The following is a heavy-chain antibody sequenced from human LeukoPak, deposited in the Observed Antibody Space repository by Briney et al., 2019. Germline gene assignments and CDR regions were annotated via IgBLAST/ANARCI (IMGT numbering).Heavy chain of an antibody. J-gene: IGHJ4*02. CDR2: INWSSGTI. V-gene: IGHV3-9*01. CDR3: TKDIRMLDY. D-gene: IGHD3-10*02. CDR1: GFTFDDDA. Sequence: GGSLRLSCSASGFTFDDDAMHWVRQAPGKGLEWVSGINWSSGTIAYADSVKGRFTISRDNAKNSLYLQMDSLRVEDTALYYCTKDIRMLDYWGQGTLVTVSS.